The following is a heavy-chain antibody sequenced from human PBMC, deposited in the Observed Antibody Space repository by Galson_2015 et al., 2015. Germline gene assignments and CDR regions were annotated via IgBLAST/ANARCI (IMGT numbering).Heavy chain of an antibody. V-gene: IGHV3-53*01. CDR1: GFTVSSNY. Sequence: SLRLSCAASGFTVSSNYMSWVRQAPGRGLEWVSVIYSGGSTYYADSVKGRFTISRDNSKNTLYLQMNSLRAEDTAVYYCAGGHSGWYFDYWGQGTLVTVSS. CDR3: AGGHSGWYFDY. J-gene: IGHJ4*02. CDR2: IYSGGST. D-gene: IGHD6-19*01.